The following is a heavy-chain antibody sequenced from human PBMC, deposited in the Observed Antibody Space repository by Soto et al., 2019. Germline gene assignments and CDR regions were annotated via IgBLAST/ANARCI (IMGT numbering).Heavy chain of an antibody. Sequence: ASVKVSCKASGYTFTSYDINWVRQATGQGLEWMGWMNPNSGNTGYAQKFQGRVTMTRNTSISTAYMELSSLRSDDTAVYYCARDWDYSSGWYYFDYWGQRTLVPVSS. CDR2: MNPNSGNT. V-gene: IGHV1-8*01. D-gene: IGHD6-19*01. CDR3: ARDWDYSSGWYYFDY. CDR1: GYTFTSYD. J-gene: IGHJ4*02.